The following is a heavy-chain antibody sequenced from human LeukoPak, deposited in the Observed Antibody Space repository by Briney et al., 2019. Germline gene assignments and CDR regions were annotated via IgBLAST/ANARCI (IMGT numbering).Heavy chain of an antibody. V-gene: IGHV3-48*03. CDR1: GFTFSSYE. Sequence: GGSLRLSCAASGFTFSSYEMNWVCQAPGKGLEWVSYISSSGSTIYYADSVKGRFTISRDNAKNSLYLQMNSLRAEDTAVYYCARAPDYGDVDYWGQGTLVTVSS. CDR3: ARAPDYGDVDY. J-gene: IGHJ4*02. D-gene: IGHD4-17*01. CDR2: ISSSGSTI.